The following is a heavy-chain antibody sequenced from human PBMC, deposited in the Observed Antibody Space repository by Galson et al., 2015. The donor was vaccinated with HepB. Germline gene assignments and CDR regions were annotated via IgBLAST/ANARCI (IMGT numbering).Heavy chain of an antibody. V-gene: IGHV3-23*01. J-gene: IGHJ6*02. D-gene: IGHD3-16*01. CDR3: ARDPYDTPWGGMDV. Sequence: SLRLSCAASGFSFRRYAMSWVRQAPGKGLEWVSSINGNGDNTYNAGSVKGRFTISRDNSKNTVFLQMNSLRVEDTAVYYCARDPYDTPWGGMDVWGPGTTVTVTS. CDR2: INGNGDNT. CDR1: GFSFRRYA.